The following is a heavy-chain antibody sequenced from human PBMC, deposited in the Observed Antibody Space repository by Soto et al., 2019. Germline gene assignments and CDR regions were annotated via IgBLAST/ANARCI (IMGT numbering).Heavy chain of an antibody. V-gene: IGHV1-69*13. J-gene: IGHJ4*02. CDR2: IIPIFGTA. CDR3: ARGPSWYSVY. CDR1: GGTFSSYA. Sequence: ASVKVSCKASGGTFSSYAISWVRQAPGQGLGWMGGIIPIFGTANYAQKFQGRVTITADESTSTAYMELSSLRSEDTAVYYCARGPSWYSVYWGQGTLVTVSS. D-gene: IGHD6-13*01.